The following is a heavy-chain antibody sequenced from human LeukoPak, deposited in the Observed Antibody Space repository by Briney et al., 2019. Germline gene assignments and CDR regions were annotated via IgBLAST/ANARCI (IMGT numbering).Heavy chain of an antibody. CDR1: GYSITGYD. CDR2: AYHSGIT. Sequence: SETLSLTCSVSGYSITGYDWSWIRKPPGEGMEWIGYAYHSGITNYNASLKSRVTISIDTTESQFSLRLNSVTAVDTAIYYCARHGGTFDPWGQGILVTVSP. J-gene: IGHJ5*02. V-gene: IGHV4-59*01. CDR3: ARHGGTFDP. D-gene: IGHD1-1*01.